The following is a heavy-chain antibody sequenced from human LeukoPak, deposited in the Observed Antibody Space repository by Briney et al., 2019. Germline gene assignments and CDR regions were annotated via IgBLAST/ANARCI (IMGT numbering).Heavy chain of an antibody. V-gene: IGHV1-18*01. CDR1: GGTFSSYA. J-gene: IGHJ3*02. Sequence: PGASVKVSCKASGGTFSSYAISWVRQAPGQGLEWMGWISAYNGNTNYAQKLQGRVTMTTDTSTSTAYMELRSLRSDDTAVYYCARGLRYFDWPDAFDIWGQGTMVTVSS. CDR2: ISAYNGNT. D-gene: IGHD3-9*01. CDR3: ARGLRYFDWPDAFDI.